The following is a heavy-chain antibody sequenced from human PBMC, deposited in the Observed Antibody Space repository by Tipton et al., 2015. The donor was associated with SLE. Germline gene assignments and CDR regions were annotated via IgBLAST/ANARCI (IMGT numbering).Heavy chain of an antibody. V-gene: IGHV3-30*02. D-gene: IGHD2-15*01. CDR1: GFTFSSYA. CDR3: AKPATVRYDAFDI. Sequence: SLRLSCAASGFTFSSYAMHWVRQAPGKGLEWVAFIRYDGSNKYYADSVKGRFTISRDNSKNTLYLQMNSLRAEDTAVYYCAKPATVRYDAFDIWGQGTMVTVSS. J-gene: IGHJ3*02. CDR2: IRYDGSNK.